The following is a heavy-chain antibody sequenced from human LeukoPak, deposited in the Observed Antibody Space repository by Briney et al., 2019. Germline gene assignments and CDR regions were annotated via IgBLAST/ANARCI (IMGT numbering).Heavy chain of an antibody. CDR2: INPNSGGT. Sequence: ASVKVSCKASGYTFTDNHMYWIRQAPGQGPECMGWINPNSGGTNYAQNFQGRVTMTRDTSISTAYMELSSLKSDDTAVYYCARDRNSGSSLDIWGQGTMLTVSS. V-gene: IGHV1-2*02. D-gene: IGHD6-6*01. CDR1: GYTFTDNH. J-gene: IGHJ3*02. CDR3: ARDRNSGSSLDI.